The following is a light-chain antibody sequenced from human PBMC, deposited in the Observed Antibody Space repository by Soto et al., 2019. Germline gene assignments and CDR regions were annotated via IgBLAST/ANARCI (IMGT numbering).Light chain of an antibody. CDR2: GAS. J-gene: IGKJ5*01. CDR3: KQYKNWPL. CDR1: HSVNSH. V-gene: IGKV3-15*01. Sequence: EIVITQSPATWSVSPGERVTLSCRTSHSVNSHVAWYQQKPGQAPRLLLYGASTRATGIPIRFSGSGFGTEFTLTISSLQSEDVADYYCKQYKNWPLFGQGTGLEIK.